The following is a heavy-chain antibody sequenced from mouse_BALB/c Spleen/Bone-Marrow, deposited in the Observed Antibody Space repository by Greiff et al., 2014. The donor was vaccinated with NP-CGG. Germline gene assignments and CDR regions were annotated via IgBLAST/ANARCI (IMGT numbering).Heavy chain of an antibody. CDR2: IYPYNGDT. CDR1: GYTFTDYN. J-gene: IGHJ2*01. Sequence: EVMLVESGPELVKPGASVKISCKASGYTFTDYNMNWVRQSHGKRLEWIGYIYPYNGDTGYNQKFKTRATLSIDNSSNTAYMELHSLTSEDSAVYYCARRDFGDFWGQGTTLTVSS. D-gene: IGHD3-3*01. V-gene: IGHV1S29*02. CDR3: ARRDFGDF.